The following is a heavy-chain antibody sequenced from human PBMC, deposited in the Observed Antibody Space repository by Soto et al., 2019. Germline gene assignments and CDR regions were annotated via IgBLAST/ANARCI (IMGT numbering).Heavy chain of an antibody. CDR2: ISHTGAT. CDR3: ARETYHYGGDAYKKTYVFDS. V-gene: IGHV4-34*01. D-gene: IGHD2-21*01. J-gene: IGHJ4*02. CDR1: GGSFSGYF. Sequence: SETLSLTCDVYGGSFSGYFWGWIRQSPEKGLEWIGEISHTGATNYNASFKSRVIISLDSSKNQFSLRLNSVTAADTGVYFCARETYHYGGDAYKKTYVFDSWGPGTLVTVSS.